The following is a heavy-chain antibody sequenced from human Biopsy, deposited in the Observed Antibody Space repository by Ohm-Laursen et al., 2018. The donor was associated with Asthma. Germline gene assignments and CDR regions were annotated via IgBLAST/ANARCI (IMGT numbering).Heavy chain of an antibody. Sequence: SLRLSCAASRRHFGSYNMHWARQAPGKGLEWVAVITFDGSTQHYGDSVKGRFTISRDNSKNMLFLQMNSLRAENTAVYYCLRDTLGYYFDIWGQGTQVTVSS. CDR2: ITFDGSTQ. J-gene: IGHJ4*02. CDR3: LRDTLGYYFDI. D-gene: IGHD6-13*01. CDR1: RRHFGSYN. V-gene: IGHV3-30-3*01.